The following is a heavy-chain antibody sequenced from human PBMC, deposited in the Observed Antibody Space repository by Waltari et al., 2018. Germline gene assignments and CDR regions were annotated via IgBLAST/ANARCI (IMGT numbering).Heavy chain of an antibody. CDR2: ITPKSGDI. Sequence: QVQLVQSGTEVKKPGASVKVSCKASGYTFTDYNVHWMRQAPGQGLEWMGWITPKSGDIMYAQKFQGRVTRTRDTSIRTAYMELRSLTSDDTAVYYCARGFCSGGTCYGGGWGQGTLVTVSS. CDR3: ARGFCSGGTCYGGG. J-gene: IGHJ4*02. CDR1: GYTFTDYN. V-gene: IGHV1-2*02. D-gene: IGHD2-15*01.